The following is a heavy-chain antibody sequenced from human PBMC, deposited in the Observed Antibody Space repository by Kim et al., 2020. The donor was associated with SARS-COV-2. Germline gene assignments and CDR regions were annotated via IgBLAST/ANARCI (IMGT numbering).Heavy chain of an antibody. CDR2: ISSSSSYI. J-gene: IGHJ3*02. CDR3: ATQPPNPLRLGELSYRAHDAFDI. V-gene: IGHV3-21*01. Sequence: GGSLRLSCAASGFTFSSYSMNWVRQAPGKGLEWVSSISSSSSYIYYADSVKGRFTISRDNAKNSLYLQMNSLRAEDTAVYYCATQPPNPLRLGELSYRAHDAFDIWGQGTMVTVSS. CDR1: GFTFSSYS. D-gene: IGHD3-16*02.